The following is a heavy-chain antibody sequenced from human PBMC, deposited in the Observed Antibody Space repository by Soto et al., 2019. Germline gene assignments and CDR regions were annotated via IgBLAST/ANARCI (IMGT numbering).Heavy chain of an antibody. CDR1: GFPVNATY. CDR3: ARTAEGDTPRTHWYFDL. J-gene: IGHJ2*01. D-gene: IGHD5-18*01. V-gene: IGHV3-53*01. Sequence: GGALIQPGGSLRLSCAASGFPVNATYLSWVRQAPGKGLEWLSVLYADGSTYYIDSVKGRFRISRDSSKNTLYLQMDSLRADDTALYFCARTAEGDTPRTHWYFDLWGRGTLVTVSS. CDR2: LYADGST.